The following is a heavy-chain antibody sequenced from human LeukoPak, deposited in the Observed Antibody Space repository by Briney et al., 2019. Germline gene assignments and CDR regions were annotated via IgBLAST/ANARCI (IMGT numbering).Heavy chain of an antibody. V-gene: IGHV5-51*01. D-gene: IGHD6-25*01. Sequence: GEALKISCKGSGYSFTSYWIGWGRQMPGKGLEGMGIIYPGLSDTRYRPSFPRQVTISADKSISTASLQWSSLKASDTAMYYCARPPSIAADNDAFDIWGQGTMVTVSS. J-gene: IGHJ3*02. CDR2: IYPGLSDT. CDR3: ARPPSIAADNDAFDI. CDR1: GYSFTSYW.